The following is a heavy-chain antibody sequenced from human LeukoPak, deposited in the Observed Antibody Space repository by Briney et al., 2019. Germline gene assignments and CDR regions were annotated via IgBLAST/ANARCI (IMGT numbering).Heavy chain of an antibody. J-gene: IGHJ4*02. V-gene: IGHV4-4*02. CDR3: AREELGGARGIDY. D-gene: IGHD2/OR15-2a*01. CDR2: NYQGGTT. Sequence: PAGTLTLTCAVSGSSIISNNLWCVVRHPPEKGLWVIGKNYQGGTTNYRPSLKGRFTISVDNAKNQFSLKMNSLSAEDTAVYYCAREELGGARGIDYWGQRTLVTVSS. CDR1: GSSIISNNL.